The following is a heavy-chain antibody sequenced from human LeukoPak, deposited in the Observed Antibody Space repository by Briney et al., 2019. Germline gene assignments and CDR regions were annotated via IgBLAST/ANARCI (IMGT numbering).Heavy chain of an antibody. CDR3: AKEVVRNYLFNY. CDR2: IRYDGSNK. V-gene: IGHV3-30*02. Sequence: GGSLRLSCAASGFTFSSYGMHWVRQAPGKGLEWVAFIRYDGSNKYYADSVKGRFTISRDNSKNTLYLQMNSLRAEDTAVYYCAKEVVRNYLFNYWGQGTLVTVSS. J-gene: IGHJ4*02. CDR1: GFTFSSYG. D-gene: IGHD1-7*01.